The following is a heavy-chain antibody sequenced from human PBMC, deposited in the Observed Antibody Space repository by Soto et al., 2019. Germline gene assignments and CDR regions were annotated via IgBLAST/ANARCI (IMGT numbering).Heavy chain of an antibody. CDR2: ISAYNGNT. D-gene: IGHD6-19*01. Sequence: ASVKVSFKASGYTFTSYGISWVRQAPGQGLEWMGWISAYNGNTNYAQKLQGRVTMTTDTSTSTAYMELRSLRSDDTAVYYCARDDPIAVAGTDYYYYSMDVWGQGTTVTVS. CDR1: GYTFTSYG. J-gene: IGHJ6*02. CDR3: ARDDPIAVAGTDYYYYSMDV. V-gene: IGHV1-18*01.